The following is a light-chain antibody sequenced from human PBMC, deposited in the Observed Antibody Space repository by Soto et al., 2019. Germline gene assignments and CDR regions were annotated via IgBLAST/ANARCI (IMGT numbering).Light chain of an antibody. V-gene: IGLV1-44*01. Sequence: QSVLTQPPSASGTPGQRVTISCSGSSSNIGSNTVNWYQQLPGTAPKLLIYSNNQRPSGVPDRFSGSKSGTSASLAISGLQSEDEAYYYCAAWDDSLNGLFCGGTKLTVL. J-gene: IGLJ2*01. CDR3: AAWDDSLNGL. CDR1: SSNIGSNT. CDR2: SNN.